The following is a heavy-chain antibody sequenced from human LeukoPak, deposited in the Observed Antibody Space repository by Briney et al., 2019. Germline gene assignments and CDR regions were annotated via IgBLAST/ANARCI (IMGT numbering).Heavy chain of an antibody. CDR1: GFAFSRYW. J-gene: IGHJ4*02. Sequence: GGSLRLSCVASGFAFSRYWMSWVRQAPGEGLEWVAKIKQDGGEKYYVDSVKGRFTISRDNAQTSLFLQMSSLRVEDTAVYYCARLGGSYYTYWGQGPLVTVSS. V-gene: IGHV3-7*01. D-gene: IGHD1-26*01. CDR2: IKQDGGEK. CDR3: ARLGGSYYTY.